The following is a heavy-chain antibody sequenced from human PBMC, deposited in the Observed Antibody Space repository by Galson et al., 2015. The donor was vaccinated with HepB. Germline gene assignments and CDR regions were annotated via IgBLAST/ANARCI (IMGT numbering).Heavy chain of an antibody. D-gene: IGHD3-16*01. Sequence: SMLLSCEAYGFSFDNYVMEWVRQAPGEGQERISGIRWNSGTIAYADSVKGRFTISRDDVQNFLHLHMNGLSAEYRALDYSARDFSGSPGGGLFMGGSYGMDVWGQGTPVTVSS. V-gene: IGHV3-9*01. J-gene: IGHJ6*02. CDR1: GFSFDNYV. CDR2: IRWNSGTI. CDR3: ARDFSGSPGGGLFMGGSYGMDV.